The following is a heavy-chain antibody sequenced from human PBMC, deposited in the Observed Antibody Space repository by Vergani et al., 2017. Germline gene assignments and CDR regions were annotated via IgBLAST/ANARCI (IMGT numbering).Heavy chain of an antibody. CDR1: GDSISSGDYY. CDR3: AREGHDYGDYGWNYYLDY. D-gene: IGHD4-17*01. CDR2: IHYSGSN. J-gene: IGHJ4*02. V-gene: IGHV4-30-4*08. Sequence: QVQLQESGPGLVKPSQTLSLTCTVSGDSISSGDYYWSWIRQPPGKGLEWIGYIHYSGSNYYNPSLKSRVTISVDTSKNQFSLKPSSVTAADTAVYYCAREGHDYGDYGWNYYLDYWGQGTLVTVSS.